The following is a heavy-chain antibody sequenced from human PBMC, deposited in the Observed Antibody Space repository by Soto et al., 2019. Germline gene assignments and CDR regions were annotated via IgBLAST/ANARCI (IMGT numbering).Heavy chain of an antibody. CDR3: AKRGEDFSQSGAVNFDS. Sequence: GGSLRLSCAASGFIFTTYGMSWVRQAPGKGLEWVATINRKSSVTQYGGSVTGRFIVSRDNSRNMVYMQMNSLRAEDTDVYYCAKRGEDFSQSGAVNFDSWGQGILVTVSS. CDR1: GFIFTTYG. D-gene: IGHD7-27*01. J-gene: IGHJ4*02. V-gene: IGHV3-23*01. CDR2: INRKSSVT.